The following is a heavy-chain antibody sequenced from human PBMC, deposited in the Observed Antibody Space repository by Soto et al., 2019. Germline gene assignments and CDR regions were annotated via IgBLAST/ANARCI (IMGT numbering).Heavy chain of an antibody. V-gene: IGHV4-34*01. Sequence: SETLSLTCAVFGGSFSGYYWSWVRQPPGKGLEWIGEINHSGSTNYNPSLKSLVTISVDTSKNQFSLKLSSVPAADTAVYYCARVRVNFYYYYYYVMDVWGQGATVTV. D-gene: IGHD4-4*01. CDR3: ARVRVNFYYYYYYVMDV. J-gene: IGHJ6*02. CDR2: INHSGST. CDR1: GGSFSGYY.